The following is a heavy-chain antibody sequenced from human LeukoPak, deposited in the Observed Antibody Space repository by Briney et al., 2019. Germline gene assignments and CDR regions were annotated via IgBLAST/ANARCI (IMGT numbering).Heavy chain of an antibody. CDR1: GGSISSSSYY. CDR3: ARQGVRGVTYDY. J-gene: IGHJ4*02. V-gene: IGHV4-39*07. Sequence: SETLSLTCTVSGGSISSSSYYWGWIRQPPGKGLEWIGEINHSGSTYYNPSLKSRVTISVDTSKNQFSLKLSSVTAADTAVYYCARQGVRGVTYDYWGQGTLVTVSS. D-gene: IGHD3-10*01. CDR2: INHSGST.